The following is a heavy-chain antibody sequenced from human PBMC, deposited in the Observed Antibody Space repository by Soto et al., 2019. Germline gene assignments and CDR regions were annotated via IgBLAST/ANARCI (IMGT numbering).Heavy chain of an antibody. CDR2: IKSKIHGGTT. J-gene: IGHJ4*02. Sequence: VHLVESGGGLVQPGGSLRLSCAASGFTFGNAWMNWFRQAPGKGLEWVGRIKSKIHGGTTDYAAPVRGSFTISRDDSKNTLFLQMNSLKTEDAAVYYCTTVHFDVLTGSFDYWGQGTLVTVSS. D-gene: IGHD3-9*01. CDR1: GFTFGNAW. CDR3: TTVHFDVLTGSFDY. V-gene: IGHV3-15*07.